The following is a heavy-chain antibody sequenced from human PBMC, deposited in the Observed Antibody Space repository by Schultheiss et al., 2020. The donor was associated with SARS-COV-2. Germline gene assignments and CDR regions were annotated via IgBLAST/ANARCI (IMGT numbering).Heavy chain of an antibody. CDR3: ARMGDNWNDRGLGY. CDR1: GFTFSSYA. CDR2: IYYSGSSGST. Sequence: GSLRLSCAASGFTFSSYAMSWVRQAPGKGLEWIGYIYYSGSSGSTYYNPSLKSRVTISVDTSKNQFSLKLSSVTAADTAVYYCARMGDNWNDRGLGYWGQGTLVTVSS. D-gene: IGHD1-1*01. J-gene: IGHJ4*02. V-gene: IGHV4-59*12.